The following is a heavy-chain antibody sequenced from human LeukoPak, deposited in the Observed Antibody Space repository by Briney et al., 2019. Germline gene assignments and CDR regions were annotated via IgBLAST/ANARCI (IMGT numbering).Heavy chain of an antibody. CDR3: ARDGSSSSFDY. CDR1: GDCVSSDSAA. CDR2: TCYRSKWYN. D-gene: IGHD6-6*01. V-gene: IGHV6-1*01. J-gene: IGHJ4*02. Sequence: SQTHSFTSAISGDCVSSDSAAWHWIRQYPLKYLEWLGRTCYRSKWYNDYAVSVQSRVTINPDTSKNQFSLQLNSVTPEDTAVYYCARDGSSSSFDYWGQGTLVTVSS.